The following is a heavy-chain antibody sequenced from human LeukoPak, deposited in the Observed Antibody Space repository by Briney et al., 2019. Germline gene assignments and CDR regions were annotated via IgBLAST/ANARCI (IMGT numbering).Heavy chain of an antibody. J-gene: IGHJ5*02. CDR2: ISSSGGST. V-gene: IGHV3-23*01. D-gene: IGHD3-10*01. CDR1: GFTFSSYA. Sequence: GGSLRLSCAASGFTFSSYAMSWVRQAPGKGLEWVSAISSSGGSTYYADSVKGRFTISRDNAKNSLYLQMNSLRGEDTAVYYCARTIRGVIDWFDPWGQGTLVTVSS. CDR3: ARTIRGVIDWFDP.